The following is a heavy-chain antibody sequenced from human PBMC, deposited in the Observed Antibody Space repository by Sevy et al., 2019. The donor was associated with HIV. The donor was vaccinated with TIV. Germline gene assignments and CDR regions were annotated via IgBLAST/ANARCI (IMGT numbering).Heavy chain of an antibody. V-gene: IGHV3-9*01. CDR2: ISWNGGSI. CDR3: AKDIWVKRLLPIYYFDY. J-gene: IGHJ4*02. CDR1: GFRFEDYA. D-gene: IGHD2-15*01. Sequence: GGSLRLSCAASGFRFEDYAMNWVRQPPGKGLEWVSSISWNGGSIGYADSVKGRFTISRDNARNSLYLQMNSLRPEDTALYYCAKDIWVKRLLPIYYFDYWGQGIVVTVSS.